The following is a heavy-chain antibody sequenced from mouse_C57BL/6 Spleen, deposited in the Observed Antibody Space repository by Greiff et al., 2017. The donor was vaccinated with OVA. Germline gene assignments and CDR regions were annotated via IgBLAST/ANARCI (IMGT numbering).Heavy chain of an antibody. CDR2: ISSGGDYI. J-gene: IGHJ1*03. CDR3: TRSTVVEDWYFDV. D-gene: IGHD1-1*01. CDR1: GFTFSSYA. V-gene: IGHV5-9-1*02. Sequence: EVMLVESGEGLVKPGGSLKLSCAASGFTFSSYAMSWVRQTPEKRLEWVAYISSGGDYIYYADTVKGRFTISRDNARNTLYLQMSSLKSEDTAMYYCTRSTVVEDWYFDVWGTGTTVTVSS.